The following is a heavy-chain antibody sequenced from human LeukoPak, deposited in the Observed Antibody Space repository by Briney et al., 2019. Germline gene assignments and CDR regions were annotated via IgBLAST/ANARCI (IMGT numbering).Heavy chain of an antibody. CDR3: ATPYCSSLSCLDAFNI. J-gene: IGHJ3*02. D-gene: IGHD2-2*01. CDR2: KYYSGSA. CDR1: GVSISDGRYY. V-gene: IGHV4-31*03. Sequence: PSQTLSLTCSVSGVSISDGRYYWTWIRQRPGKGLEWIGYKYYSGSAKYNPSLKSRLTISIDTPKNQFSLHLSSVTAADTAIYYCATPYCSSLSCLDAFNIWGQGTMVTVSS.